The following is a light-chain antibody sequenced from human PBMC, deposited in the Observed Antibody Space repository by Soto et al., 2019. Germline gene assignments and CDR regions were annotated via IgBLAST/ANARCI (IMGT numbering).Light chain of an antibody. Sequence: DIQMTQSPSSLSASVGDRVTITCRASQSISSYLNWYQQKPGKAPKLLIYAASSLQSGVPSRFSGSGSGTDFALTISSLQPEDFATYYWQQSYSTTGTFGPGTKVDIK. J-gene: IGKJ3*01. V-gene: IGKV1-39*01. CDR1: QSISSY. CDR2: AAS. CDR3: QQSYSTTGT.